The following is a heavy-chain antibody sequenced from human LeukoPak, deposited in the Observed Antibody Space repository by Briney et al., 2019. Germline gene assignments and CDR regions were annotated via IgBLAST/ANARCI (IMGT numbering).Heavy chain of an antibody. CDR1: GFTFSSYS. J-gene: IGHJ4*02. V-gene: IGHV3-21*01. Sequence: TGGSLRLSCAASGFTFSSYSMNWVRQAPGKGLEWVSSITSSNNYIYYGDSVKGRFTISRDNAKNSLYLQMNSLRAEDTAVYYCARGPVEMATIPLFYFDYWGQGTLVTVSS. D-gene: IGHD5-24*01. CDR3: ARGPVEMATIPLFYFDY. CDR2: ITSSNNYI.